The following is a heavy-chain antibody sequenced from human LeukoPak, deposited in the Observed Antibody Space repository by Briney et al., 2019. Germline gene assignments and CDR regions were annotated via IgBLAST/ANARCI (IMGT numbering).Heavy chain of an antibody. CDR3: ARDVVGVRASDLWFDS. D-gene: IGHD2-2*01. J-gene: IGHJ5*01. CDR2: IIPILDTA. V-gene: IGHV1-69*11. Sequence: GASVTVSCKAYAATFSIYSISCVRQPHGHGLEWMGRIIPILDTANYAKKFQGSVTITADDSTRTAYMELSSLRYEDTAVYYCARDVVGVRASDLWFDSWGPGTLVTVSS. CDR1: AATFSIYS.